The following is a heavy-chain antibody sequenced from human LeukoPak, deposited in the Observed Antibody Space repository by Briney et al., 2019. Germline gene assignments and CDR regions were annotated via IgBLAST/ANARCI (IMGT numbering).Heavy chain of an antibody. CDR2: IYYSGST. V-gene: IGHV4-59*01. J-gene: IGHJ5*02. CDR1: GGSISSYY. D-gene: IGHD1-1*01. Sequence: SETLSLACTVSGGSISSYYWSWIRQPPGKGLEWIGYIYYSGSTNYNPSLKSRVTISVDTSKNQFSLKLSSVTAADTAVYYCARGPSKLDNWFDPWGQGTLVTVSS. CDR3: ARGPSKLDNWFDP.